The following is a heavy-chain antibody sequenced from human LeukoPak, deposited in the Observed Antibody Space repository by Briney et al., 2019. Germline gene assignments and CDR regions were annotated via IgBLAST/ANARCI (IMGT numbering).Heavy chain of an antibody. CDR3: ARQASSYVNRFDP. V-gene: IGHV4-59*08. CDR1: GGSISSYY. Sequence: RSETLSLTCTVSGGSISSYYLRWMRQPPGKGLEWIGYIYYSGSSNYNPSLKSRVTISVDTSKNQFSLKLSSVTAADTAVYYRARQASSYVNRFDPWGQGTLVTVSS. CDR2: IYYSGSS. J-gene: IGHJ5*02. D-gene: IGHD5-18*01.